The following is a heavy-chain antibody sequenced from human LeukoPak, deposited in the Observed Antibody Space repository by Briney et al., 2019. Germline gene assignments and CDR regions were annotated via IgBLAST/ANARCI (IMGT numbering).Heavy chain of an antibody. J-gene: IGHJ4*02. CDR3: ARKDDFNPIY. CDR2: IFSGGTT. V-gene: IGHV3-66*01. Sequence: GGSLRLSCSASGFSLSNSPMHWVRQAPGKGLEWVSVIFSGGTTYYADSVKGRFTMSRDTSRNTLYLQMNSLRAEDTAMYYCARKDDFNPIYWGQGTLVTVSS. D-gene: IGHD5-24*01. CDR1: GFSLSNSP.